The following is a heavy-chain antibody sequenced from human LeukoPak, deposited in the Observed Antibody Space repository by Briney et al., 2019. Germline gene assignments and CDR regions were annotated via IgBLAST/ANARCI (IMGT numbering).Heavy chain of an antibody. V-gene: IGHV3-9*01. D-gene: IGHD4-11*01. CDR2: ISWNSGSI. CDR3: AKDTTYSNYDGMDV. CDR1: GFTFSSYA. J-gene: IGHJ6*02. Sequence: AGGSLRLSCAASGFTFSSYAMSWVRQAPGKGLEWVSGISWNSGSIGYADSVKGRFTISRDNAKNSLYLQMNSLRAEDTALYYCAKDTTYSNYDGMDVWGQGTTVTVSS.